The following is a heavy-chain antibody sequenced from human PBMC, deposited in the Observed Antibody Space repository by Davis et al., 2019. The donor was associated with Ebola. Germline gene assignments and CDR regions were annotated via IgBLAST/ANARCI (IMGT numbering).Heavy chain of an antibody. J-gene: IGHJ4*02. V-gene: IGHV1-8*03. CDR2: MNPHTDNA. CDR3: ARGIRSRLWYYFDH. Sequence: ASVKVSCKASGYSLTAYDINWVRQVTGQGPEWMGWMNPHTDNADYAQKFQGRVTITRDTSMNTAYLELNSLTSNDTAVYYCARGIRSRLWYYFDHWGQGSLVTVSS. D-gene: IGHD6-6*01. CDR1: GYSLTAYD.